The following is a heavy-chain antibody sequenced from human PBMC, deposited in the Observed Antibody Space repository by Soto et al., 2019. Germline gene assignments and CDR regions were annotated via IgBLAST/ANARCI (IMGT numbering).Heavy chain of an antibody. J-gene: IGHJ4*02. CDR3: VRDMQLWRLDS. CDR2: INPSGGST. Sequence: GASVKVSCKASGYTFTSYYMHCVRQAPGQGLEWMGIINPSGGSTSYAQKFQGRVTMTRDTSTSTVYMELSSLRAEDTAVYYCVRDMQLWRLDSWGQGTLVTVSS. CDR1: GYTFTSYY. D-gene: IGHD2-21*01. V-gene: IGHV1-46*01.